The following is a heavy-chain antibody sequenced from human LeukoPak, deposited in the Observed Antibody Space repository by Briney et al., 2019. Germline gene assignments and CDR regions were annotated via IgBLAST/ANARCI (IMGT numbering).Heavy chain of an antibody. CDR1: GYTFTGYY. CDR3: ARGYYYDSSGYYALEYFQH. CDR2: INPNSGGT. V-gene: IGHV1-2*04. J-gene: IGHJ1*01. D-gene: IGHD3-22*01. Sequence: GASVKVSCKASGYTFTGYYMHWVRQAPGQGLEWMGWINPNSGGTNYAQKFQGWVTMTRDTSISTAYMELSRLRSDDTAVYYCARGYYYDSSGYYALEYFQHWGQGTLVTVSS.